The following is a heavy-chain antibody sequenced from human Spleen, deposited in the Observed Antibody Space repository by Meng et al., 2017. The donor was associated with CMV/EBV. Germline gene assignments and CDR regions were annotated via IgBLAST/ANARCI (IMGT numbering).Heavy chain of an antibody. J-gene: IGHJ6*02. CDR1: GYTFTSYD. CDR3: ARVEQQLVTLSYYYYYGMDV. Sequence: ASVKVSCKASGYTFTSYDINWVRQATGQGLEWMGWMNPNSGNTGYAQKFQGRVTMTRNTSISTAYMELSSLRSEDTAVYYCARVEQQLVTLSYYYYYGMDVWGQGTTVTVSS. D-gene: IGHD6-13*01. V-gene: IGHV1-8*01. CDR2: MNPNSGNT.